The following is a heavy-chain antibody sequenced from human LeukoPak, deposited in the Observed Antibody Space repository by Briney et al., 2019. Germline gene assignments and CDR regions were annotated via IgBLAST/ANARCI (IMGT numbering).Heavy chain of an antibody. CDR1: GFTFSSYG. CDR2: ISYDGSNK. Sequence: PGGSLRLSCAASGFTFSSYGMHWVRQAPGKGLEGVAVISYDGSNKYYADSVKGRFTISRDNSKNTLYLQMNSLRAVDTAVYYCAKGRDDYSFDFDYWGQGTLVTVSS. V-gene: IGHV3-30*18. CDR3: AKGRDDYSFDFDY. D-gene: IGHD4-11*01. J-gene: IGHJ4*02.